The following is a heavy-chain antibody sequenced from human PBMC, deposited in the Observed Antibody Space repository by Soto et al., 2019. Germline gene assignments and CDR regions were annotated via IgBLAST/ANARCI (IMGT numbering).Heavy chain of an antibody. Sequence: PSETLSLTCTVSGDSIRDDYWSWIRQPAGKGLEWIGRFYYSGNTKSNPSLKSRVTMSADTSKNQFSLSLRSVTAADSAIYYCARMYNSGFYRPEGDYFFYGMDVWGQGTTVTVSS. CDR2: FYYSGNT. V-gene: IGHV4-4*07. J-gene: IGHJ6*02. D-gene: IGHD6-19*01. CDR1: GDSIRDDY. CDR3: ARMYNSGFYRPEGDYFFYGMDV.